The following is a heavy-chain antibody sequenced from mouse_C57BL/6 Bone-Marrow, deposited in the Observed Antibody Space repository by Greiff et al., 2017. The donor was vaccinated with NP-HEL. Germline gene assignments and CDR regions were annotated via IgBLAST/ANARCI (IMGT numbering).Heavy chain of an antibody. CDR1: GFTFSNYW. J-gene: IGHJ2*01. Sequence: EVKLEESGGGLVQPGGSMKLSCVASGFTFSNYWMNWVRQSPEKGLEWVAQIRLKSDNYATHYAESVKGRFIISRDDSKSSVYLQMNNLRAEDTGIYYCTATTVVAFDYWGQGTTLTVSS. CDR2: IRLKSDNYAT. D-gene: IGHD1-1*01. CDR3: TATTVVAFDY. V-gene: IGHV6-3*01.